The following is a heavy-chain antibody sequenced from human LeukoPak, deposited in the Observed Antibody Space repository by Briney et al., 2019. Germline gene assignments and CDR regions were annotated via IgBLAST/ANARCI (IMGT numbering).Heavy chain of an antibody. CDR2: INPIGSLT. J-gene: IGHJ4*02. V-gene: IGHV1-46*01. D-gene: IGHD4-11*01. Sequence: GASVKVSCKASGYTFTDHYIHWVRQAPGQGLEWMGVINPIGSLTGYAQKFPGRVTMTSDTSTSTVYMELNTLRSEDTAIYYCARGAYSNSYYFDSWAQGTLVTVSS. CDR3: ARGAYSNSYYFDS. CDR1: GYTFTDHY.